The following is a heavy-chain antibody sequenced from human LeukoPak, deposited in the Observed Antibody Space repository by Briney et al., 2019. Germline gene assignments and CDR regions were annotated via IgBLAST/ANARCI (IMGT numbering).Heavy chain of an antibody. CDR3: ARHPRWLLLRDWSLFDY. J-gene: IGHJ4*02. Sequence: SETLSLTCTVAGGSISSSSYYWGWIRQPPGKGLEWTGSIYYSGITYYNPSLKSRVTISVDTSKTQFSLKLSSVTAADTAVDYCARHPRWLLLRDWSLFDYWGQGTLVTVSS. CDR2: IYYSGIT. CDR1: GGSISSSSYY. V-gene: IGHV4-39*01. D-gene: IGHD3-22*01.